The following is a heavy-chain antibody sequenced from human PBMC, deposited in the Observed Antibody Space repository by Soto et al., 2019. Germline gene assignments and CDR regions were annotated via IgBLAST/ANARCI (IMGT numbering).Heavy chain of an antibody. V-gene: IGHV4-34*01. CDR3: ARGVQLWFQKYNWFDP. Sequence: QVQLQQWGAGLLKPSETLSLTCAVYGGSFSGYYWSWIRQPPGKGLGGIGEINHSGSTNYNPSLKSRVTISVDTSKNQFSLKLSSVTAADTAVYYCARGVQLWFQKYNWFDPWGQGTLVTVSS. D-gene: IGHD5-18*01. CDR1: GGSFSGYY. J-gene: IGHJ5*02. CDR2: INHSGST.